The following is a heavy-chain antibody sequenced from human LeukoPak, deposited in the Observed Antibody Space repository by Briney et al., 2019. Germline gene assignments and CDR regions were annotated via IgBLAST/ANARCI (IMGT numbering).Heavy chain of an antibody. Sequence: ASVKVSCKASGYTFTDYYMHWVREAPGEGLEWMGRINPNSGGANYAQNFQGRVTTTRDTSISTAYMELSRLRSDDTAVYYCERDRVECSSSMSCLFDYWGQGTLVTVSS. CDR1: GYTFTDYY. V-gene: IGHV1-2*06. J-gene: IGHJ4*02. CDR3: ERDRVECSSSMSCLFDY. CDR2: INPNSGGA. D-gene: IGHD2-2*01.